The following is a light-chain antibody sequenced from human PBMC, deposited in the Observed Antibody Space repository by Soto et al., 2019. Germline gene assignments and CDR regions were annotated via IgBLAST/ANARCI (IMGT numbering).Light chain of an antibody. Sequence: QSVLTQPASVSGSPGQSITISCTGTSGDVGGYDYVSWYQQSPGKAPKLIIYEVSKRPSGVTNRFSGSKSDNTASLTISGLQAENEAYNYCNPYTSRGTQVFGPGTRVPVL. CDR3: NPYTSRGTQV. V-gene: IGLV2-14*01. J-gene: IGLJ1*01. CDR1: SGDVGGYDY. CDR2: EVS.